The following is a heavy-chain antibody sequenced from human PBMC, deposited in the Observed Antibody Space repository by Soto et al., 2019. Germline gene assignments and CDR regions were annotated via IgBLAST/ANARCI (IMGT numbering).Heavy chain of an antibody. CDR2: ISLYSDGT. Sequence: ASVKVSCKTSGYTFSNYGTTWVRQAPGQPLEWLGWISLYSDGTNYAQKFQGRVSMTTDTSTTTAYMELRSLRSDDTAVYYCARVVPGAEAWFGPCGQGTLVTVSS. CDR1: GYTFSNYG. V-gene: IGHV1-18*01. CDR3: ARVVPGAEAWFGP. J-gene: IGHJ5*02. D-gene: IGHD2-2*01.